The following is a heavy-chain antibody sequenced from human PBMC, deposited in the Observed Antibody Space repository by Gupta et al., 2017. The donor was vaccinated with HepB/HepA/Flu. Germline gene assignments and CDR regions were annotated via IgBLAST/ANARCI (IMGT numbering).Heavy chain of an antibody. Sequence: QVQLVESGGGVVQPGRSLRLSCAASGFTFPNYAMHWVRQAPGKGLEWVAVISYDGSNRYYSDSVKGRFTISRDNSKNTLYLQVNSLRAEDTAVYYCARDNRNSNYGPGYYFYGVDVWGQGTTVTVSS. CDR1: GFTFPNYA. CDR3: ARDNRNSNYGPGYYFYGVDV. V-gene: IGHV3-30-3*01. D-gene: IGHD4-11*01. J-gene: IGHJ6*02. CDR2: ISYDGSNR.